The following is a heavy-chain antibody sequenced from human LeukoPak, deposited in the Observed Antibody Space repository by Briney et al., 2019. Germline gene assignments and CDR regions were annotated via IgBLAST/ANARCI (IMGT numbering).Heavy chain of an antibody. J-gene: IGHJ4*02. CDR3: ARDRTTTEIIAAAGKIPGY. D-gene: IGHD6-13*01. CDR2: ISANGGTT. Sequence: AGGSLRLSCAASGFTFSSYAMSWVRQAPGKGLEWVSTISANGGTTYYADSVKGRFTVSRDNSKNTLYVQMNSLRAEDTAVYYCARDRTTTEIIAAAGKIPGYWGQGTLVTVSS. V-gene: IGHV3-23*01. CDR1: GFTFSSYA.